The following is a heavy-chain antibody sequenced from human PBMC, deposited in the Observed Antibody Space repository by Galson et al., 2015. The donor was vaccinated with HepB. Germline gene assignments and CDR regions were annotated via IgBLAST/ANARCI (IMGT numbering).Heavy chain of an antibody. V-gene: IGHV3-30-3*01. J-gene: IGHJ4*02. D-gene: IGHD1-26*01. CDR1: GFTFSSYA. CDR3: ARDEWMDPSGSYPQIDY. CDR2: ISYDGSSK. Sequence: SLRLSCAASGFTFSSYAIHWVRQAPGKGLEWVAIISYDGSSKYYADSVKGRFTISRDNSKNTLYLQMNSLRAEDTAVYYCARDEWMDPSGSYPQIDYWGQGTLVTVSS.